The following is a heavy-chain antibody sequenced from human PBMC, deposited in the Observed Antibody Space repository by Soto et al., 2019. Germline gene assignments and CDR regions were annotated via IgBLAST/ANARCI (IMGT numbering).Heavy chain of an antibody. D-gene: IGHD6-6*01. J-gene: IGHJ6*02. CDR1: GFTFSSYA. CDR2: ISGSGGST. V-gene: IGHV3-23*01. Sequence: GGSLRLSCAASGFTFSSYAMSWVRQAPGKGLEWVSAISGSGGSTYYADSVKGRFTIPRDNSKNTLYLQMNSLRAEDTAVYYCAKEVAARFYYGMDVWGQGTTVTVSS. CDR3: AKEVAARFYYGMDV.